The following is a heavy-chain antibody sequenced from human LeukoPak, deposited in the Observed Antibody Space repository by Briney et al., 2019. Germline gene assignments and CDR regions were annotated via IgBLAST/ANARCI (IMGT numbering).Heavy chain of an antibody. Sequence: ASVKVSCKASGYSFTTYYMHWVRQAPGQGLEWMGIINPSRGSATYAQKFQGRVTITRDTSTTTVYMELSSLRSEDTAVYYCAREGEWELGVIGGYWGQGTLVTVSS. CDR3: AREGEWELGVIGGY. CDR2: INPSRGSA. CDR1: GYSFTTYY. D-gene: IGHD1-26*01. V-gene: IGHV1-46*01. J-gene: IGHJ4*02.